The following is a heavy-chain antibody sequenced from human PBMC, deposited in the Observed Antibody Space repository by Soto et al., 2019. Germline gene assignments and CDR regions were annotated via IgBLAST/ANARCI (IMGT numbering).Heavy chain of an antibody. CDR1: GYSFTDYW. V-gene: IGHV5-51*01. J-gene: IGHJ4*02. Sequence: GAEVKKPGESLEISCKGSGYSFTDYWIGWVRQMPGQGLEWMGIIYPGNSDARYSPSFQGQVTISADKSISTAYLRWSSLKASDTAMYYCAVWFYSDTSGYKGYYFDYWGRGTLVTVSS. D-gene: IGHD3-22*01. CDR2: IYPGNSDA. CDR3: AVWFYSDTSGYKGYYFDY.